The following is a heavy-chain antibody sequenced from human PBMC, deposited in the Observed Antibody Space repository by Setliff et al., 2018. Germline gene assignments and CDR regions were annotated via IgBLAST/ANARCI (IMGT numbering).Heavy chain of an antibody. D-gene: IGHD6-19*01. CDR2: MKQDGGEE. V-gene: IGHV3-7*05. Sequence: GGSLRLSCAASGFAFSRYWMGWVRQAPGKGLEWVANMKQDGGEEYYVDSVRGRFTISRDNAKNSLYLQMNNLRVEDTARYYCASMKHASGRYDYSDYWGQGTVVTVSS. CDR3: ASMKHASGRYDYSDY. J-gene: IGHJ4*02. CDR1: GFAFSRYW.